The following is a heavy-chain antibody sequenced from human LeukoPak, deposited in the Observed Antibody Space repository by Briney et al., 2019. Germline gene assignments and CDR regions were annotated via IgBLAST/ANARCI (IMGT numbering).Heavy chain of an antibody. D-gene: IGHD2-2*01. V-gene: IGHV1-2*02. CDR1: GYTFTGYY. CDR3: ACARLSSTSSLDYYYYYMDV. J-gene: IGHJ6*03. CDR2: INPNSGGT. Sequence: AXXKVSCKASGYTFTGYYMHWVRQAPGQGLEWMGWINPNSGGTNYAQKFQGRVTMTRDTSISTAYMELSRLRSDDTAVYYCACARLSSTSSLDYYYYYMDVWGKGTTVTVSS.